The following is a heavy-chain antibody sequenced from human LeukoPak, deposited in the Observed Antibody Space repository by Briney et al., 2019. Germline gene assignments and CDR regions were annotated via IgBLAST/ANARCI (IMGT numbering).Heavy chain of an antibody. CDR1: SYTFTNYA. D-gene: IGHD2-8*01. Sequence: GASVKVSCKASSYTFTNYAFTWVRQAPGQGLEWMGWISAYNGNTNYAQKLQGRVTITTDTSTSTAYMELRSLSSEDTAIYYCARGVPLGYCTYGVCYPPYYFDYWGQGTLVTASS. V-gene: IGHV1-18*01. CDR2: ISAYNGNT. J-gene: IGHJ4*02. CDR3: ARGVPLGYCTYGVCYPPYYFDY.